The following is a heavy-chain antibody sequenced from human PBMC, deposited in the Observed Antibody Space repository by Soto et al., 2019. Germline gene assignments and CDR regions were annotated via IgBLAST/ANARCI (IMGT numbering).Heavy chain of an antibody. V-gene: IGHV4-61*01. CDR3: ARGPQEGTIFWSRNDYYFDY. CDR1: GGSVISCSYY. D-gene: IGHD3-9*01. Sequence: LSETLSLTCTVSGGSVISCSYYWSLIRQPPGKGLEWIGYIYYSGSTNYNPSLKSRVTISVDTSKNQFSLKLSSVTAADTAVYYCARGPQEGTIFWSRNDYYFDYWGQGTLVTVAS. CDR2: IYYSGST. J-gene: IGHJ4*02.